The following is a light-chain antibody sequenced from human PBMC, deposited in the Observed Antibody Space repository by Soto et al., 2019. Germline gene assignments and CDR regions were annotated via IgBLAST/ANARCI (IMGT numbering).Light chain of an antibody. J-gene: IGKJ3*01. Sequence: EIVMTQSPATLSVSPGERATLSCRASQTVSSNLAWYQQKPGQTPRLLIHGASTRAAGIPARFSGSGSGTEFTLTISSLQSEDFAVYYCQQYNDWPPFAVGPGTRVYIK. CDR2: GAS. V-gene: IGKV3-15*01. CDR1: QTVSSN. CDR3: QQYNDWPPFA.